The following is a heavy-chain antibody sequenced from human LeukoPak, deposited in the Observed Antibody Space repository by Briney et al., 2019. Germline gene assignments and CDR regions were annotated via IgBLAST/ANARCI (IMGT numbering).Heavy chain of an antibody. Sequence: GGSLRLSCAASGFTISSYAMHWVRQAPGKGLEWVAVISYDGSNKYYADSVKGRFTISRDNSKNTLYLQMNSLRAEDTAVYYCAGSTDDAEYFQHWGQGTLVTVSS. D-gene: IGHD4-17*01. V-gene: IGHV3-30-3*01. J-gene: IGHJ1*01. CDR2: ISYDGSNK. CDR3: AGSTDDAEYFQH. CDR1: GFTISSYA.